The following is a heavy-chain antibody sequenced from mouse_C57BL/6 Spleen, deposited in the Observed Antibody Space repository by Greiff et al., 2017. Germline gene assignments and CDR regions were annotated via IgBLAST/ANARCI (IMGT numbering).Heavy chain of an antibody. V-gene: IGHV3-6*01. CDR2: ISYDGSN. J-gene: IGHJ2*01. Sequence: DVHLVESGPGLVKPSQSLSLTCSVTGYSITSGYYWNWIRQFPGNKLEWMGYISYDGSNNYNPSLKNRISITRDTSKNQFFLKLNSVTTEDTATYYCAREAGYYFDYWGQGTTLTVSS. D-gene: IGHD3-3*01. CDR3: AREAGYYFDY. CDR1: GYSITSGYY.